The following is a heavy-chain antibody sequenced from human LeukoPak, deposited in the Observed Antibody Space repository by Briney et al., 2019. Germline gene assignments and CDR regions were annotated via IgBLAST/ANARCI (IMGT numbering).Heavy chain of an antibody. CDR3: AKDRSRFRANMVRGVIYYYYGIDV. J-gene: IGHJ6*02. V-gene: IGHV3-30*18. Sequence: GGSLRLSCAASGFTFSSYGMHWVRQAPGKGLEWVAVISYDGSNKYYADSVKGRFTISRDNSKNTLYLQMNSLRAEDTAVYYCAKDRSRFRANMVRGVIYYYYGIDVWGQGTTVTVSS. CDR1: GFTFSSYG. D-gene: IGHD3-10*01. CDR2: ISYDGSNK.